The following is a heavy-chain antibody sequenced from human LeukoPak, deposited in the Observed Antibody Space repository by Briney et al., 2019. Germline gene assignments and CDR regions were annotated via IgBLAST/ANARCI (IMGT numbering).Heavy chain of an antibody. Sequence: SETLSLTCTVSGGSISSGDYYWTWIRQPAGKGLEWIGRIHTSGSTNYKPSLQSRVTIAIDTSKNQFSLKLSSVTAADTAIYYCARVWNRGWLDPWGQGTLVTVSS. J-gene: IGHJ5*02. V-gene: IGHV4-61*02. D-gene: IGHD7-27*01. CDR2: IHTSGST. CDR1: GGSISSGDYY. CDR3: ARVWNRGWLDP.